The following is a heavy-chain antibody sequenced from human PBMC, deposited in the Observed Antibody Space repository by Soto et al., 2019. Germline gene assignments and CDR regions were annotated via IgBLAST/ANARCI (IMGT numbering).Heavy chain of an antibody. V-gene: IGHV3-33*01. CDR1: GFDLPTSG. J-gene: IGHJ4*02. Sequence: QVQLEESGGDVVQPGRSLRLSCATSGFDLPTSGIHWVRQSPGKGLEWVAVIWYDGSNKYFADFVKGRCTISRDLSKNTVFLEMNSLRTEDTAVYYCARVYSGAPPEDWGQGTLVTVSS. CDR2: IWYDGSNK. D-gene: IGHD5-12*01. CDR3: ARVYSGAPPED.